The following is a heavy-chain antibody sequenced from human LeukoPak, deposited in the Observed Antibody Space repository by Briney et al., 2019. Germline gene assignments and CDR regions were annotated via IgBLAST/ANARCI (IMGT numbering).Heavy chain of an antibody. V-gene: IGHV4-59*01. D-gene: IGHD6-13*01. CDR2: IYYSGST. CDR1: GGSISSYY. J-gene: IGHJ4*02. CDR3: ASSSSGDFDY. Sequence: PSETLSLTCTVSGGSISSYYWSWIRQPPGKGLEWIGYIYYSGSTNYNPSLKSRVTISVDTSKNQFSLKLSSVTAADTAVYYCASSSSGDFDYWGQGTLVTVSS.